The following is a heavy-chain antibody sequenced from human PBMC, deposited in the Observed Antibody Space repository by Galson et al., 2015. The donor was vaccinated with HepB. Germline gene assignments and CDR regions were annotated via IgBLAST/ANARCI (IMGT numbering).Heavy chain of an antibody. Sequence: SLRLSCAASGFTFSSYGMHWVRQAPGKGLEWVAVISCDGSNKYYADSVKGRFTISRDNSKNTLYLQMNSLRAEDTAVYYCAKDRLELPGNYYFDYWGQGTLVTVSS. CDR1: GFTFSSYG. V-gene: IGHV3-30*18. J-gene: IGHJ4*02. CDR3: AKDRLELPGNYYFDY. D-gene: IGHD1-7*01. CDR2: ISCDGSNK.